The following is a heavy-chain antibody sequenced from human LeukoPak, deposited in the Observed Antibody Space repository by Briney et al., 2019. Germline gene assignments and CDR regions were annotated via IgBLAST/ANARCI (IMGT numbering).Heavy chain of an antibody. CDR2: IYYSGST. CDR3: ARGGGSTDYYDSSGYF. J-gene: IGHJ4*02. CDR1: GGSISSGGYY. D-gene: IGHD3-22*01. V-gene: IGHV4-61*08. Sequence: SETLSLTCTVSGGSISSGGYYWSWIRQHPGKGLERIGYIYYSGSTNYNPSLKSRVTISVDTSKNQFSLKLSSVTAADTAVYYCARGGGSTDYYDSSGYFWGQGTLVTVSS.